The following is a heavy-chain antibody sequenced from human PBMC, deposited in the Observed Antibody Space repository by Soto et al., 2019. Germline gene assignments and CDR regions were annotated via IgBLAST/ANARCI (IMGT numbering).Heavy chain of an antibody. Sequence: QVQLVQSGAEVKKPGASVKVSCKASGYTFTSFGISWVRQAPGQGLEGIGWISAYNGNTNYAQKLQGRVTMTTETSTSTAYMELRGLGSDATAVYYCARHRRYSVYDLPLDYWGQGTLVTVSS. V-gene: IGHV1-18*01. CDR1: GYTFTSFG. J-gene: IGHJ4*02. CDR3: ARHRRYSVYDLPLDY. CDR2: ISAYNGNT. D-gene: IGHD5-12*01.